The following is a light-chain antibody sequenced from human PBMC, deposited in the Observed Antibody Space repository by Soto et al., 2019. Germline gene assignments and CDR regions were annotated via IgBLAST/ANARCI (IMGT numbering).Light chain of an antibody. CDR2: EVS. J-gene: IGLJ1*01. CDR1: SSDVGGYHY. CDR3: SSYTSRSTRV. Sequence: QSVLTQPVSVSGSPGQSITISCTGTSSDVGGYHYVSWYQQYPGKAPKLMIYEVSNRPSGVSNRFSGSKSGNTASLTISGLQAEDEADYYCSSYTSRSTRVFGTGTKVTVL. V-gene: IGLV2-14*01.